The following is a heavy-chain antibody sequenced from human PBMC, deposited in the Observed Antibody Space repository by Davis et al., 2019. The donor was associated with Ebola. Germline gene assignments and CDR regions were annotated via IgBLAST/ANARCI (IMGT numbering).Heavy chain of an antibody. D-gene: IGHD1-26*01. V-gene: IGHV1-18*04. Sequence: ASVKVSCKASGYTFVNYGITWVRQAPGQSLVWLVWIRTYDGNTNYAQKLQDRVTMTTDTSTTTVLMELMNMGFDDTAMYWCARGEGAPDFWGQGTRVTVSS. CDR3: ARGEGAPDF. CDR1: GYTFVNYG. J-gene: IGHJ4*02. CDR2: IRTYDGNT.